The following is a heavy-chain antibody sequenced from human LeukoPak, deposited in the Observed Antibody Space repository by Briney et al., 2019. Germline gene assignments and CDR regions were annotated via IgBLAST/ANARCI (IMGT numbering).Heavy chain of an antibody. D-gene: IGHD6-13*01. CDR3: ARGASSGTFRWFDP. Sequence: ASVKVSCKASGGTFSSYAINWVRQAPGHGLEWMGGIIPIFGTANYAQKFQGRVTITADESTSTVNMELNSLRSEDTAVYYCARGASSGTFRWFDPWGQGTLVTVSS. J-gene: IGHJ5*02. CDR2: IIPIFGTA. V-gene: IGHV1-69*13. CDR1: GGTFSSYA.